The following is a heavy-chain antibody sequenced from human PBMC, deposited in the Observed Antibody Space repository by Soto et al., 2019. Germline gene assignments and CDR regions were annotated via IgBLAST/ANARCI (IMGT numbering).Heavy chain of an antibody. V-gene: IGHV1-18*01. D-gene: IGHD3-10*01. CDR1: GYTFTSYG. CDR2: ISAYNGNT. Sequence: ASVKVSCKASGYTFTSYGISWVRQAPGQGLEWMGWISAYNGNTNYARRFQGGATMTTDTSTSTVYLDLSSLTSEDTAVYYCARGVTITASGCGPIYWGPGTQVTVSS. CDR3: ARGVTITASGCGPIY. J-gene: IGHJ4*02.